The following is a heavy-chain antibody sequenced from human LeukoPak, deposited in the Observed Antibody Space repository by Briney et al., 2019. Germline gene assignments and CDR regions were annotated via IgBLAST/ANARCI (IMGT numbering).Heavy chain of an antibody. D-gene: IGHD6-13*01. Sequence: SETLSLTCTVSGGSISSYYWSWIRQPAGKGLEGIGRIYTSGSTNYNPSLKSRVTMSVDTSKNQFSLKLSSVTAADTAVYYCATASPNSSSWYGGVRYNWFDPWGQGTLVTVSS. CDR3: ATASPNSSSWYGGVRYNWFDP. J-gene: IGHJ5*02. V-gene: IGHV4-4*07. CDR1: GGSISSYY. CDR2: IYTSGST.